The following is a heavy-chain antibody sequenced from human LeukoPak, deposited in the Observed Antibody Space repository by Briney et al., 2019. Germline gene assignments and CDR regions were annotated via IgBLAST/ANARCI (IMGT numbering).Heavy chain of an antibody. CDR3: ARVTPGRYNTRCSTDY. V-gene: IGHV3-21*01. CDR2: ISSTSSYI. Sequence: GGSLRLSCAASGFTFSSYSMNWVRQAPGKGLGWVASISSTSSYIYYAGSVKGRFTISRDNAKDSLYLQMNSLRAEDTAVYYCARVTPGRYNTRCSTDYWGQGTLVTVSS. J-gene: IGHJ4*02. D-gene: IGHD2-2*01. CDR1: GFTFSSYS.